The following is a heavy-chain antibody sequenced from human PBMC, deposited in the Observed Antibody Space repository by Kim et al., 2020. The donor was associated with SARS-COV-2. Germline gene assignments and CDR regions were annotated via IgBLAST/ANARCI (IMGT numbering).Heavy chain of an antibody. Sequence: GGSLRLSCAASGFPFSSYGMHWVRQAPGKGLEWVAVIWYDGSNKYYVDSVKGRFTISRDNSKNTLYLQMNSLRVEDTAVYYCAKDFNDYGDYEGFHYWGQGTLVTVSS. V-gene: IGHV3-33*06. D-gene: IGHD4-17*01. CDR2: IWYDGSNK. CDR3: AKDFNDYGDYEGFHY. CDR1: GFPFSSYG. J-gene: IGHJ4*02.